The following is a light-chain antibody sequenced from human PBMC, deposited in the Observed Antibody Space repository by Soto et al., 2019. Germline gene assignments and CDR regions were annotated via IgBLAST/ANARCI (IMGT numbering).Light chain of an antibody. V-gene: IGKV2-28*01. CDR3: MQTLETPHT. CDR2: LAS. Sequence: EIVMTQSPLSLPVTPGEPASISSRSSQSLLHNNGQTFLDWYLQKPGQSPQLLVFLASNRPSGVPDRFSGSGSGTDFTLKISRVEAEDVGVYYCMQTLETPHTFGQGTKVDIK. CDR1: QSLLHNNGQTF. J-gene: IGKJ2*01.